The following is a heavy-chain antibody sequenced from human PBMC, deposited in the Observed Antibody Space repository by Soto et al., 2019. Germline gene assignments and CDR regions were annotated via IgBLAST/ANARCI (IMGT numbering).Heavy chain of an antibody. D-gene: IGHD1-26*01. V-gene: IGHV1-18*04. Sequence: ASVKVSCKASGYTFTTYGITWVRQAPGQGLEWMGWISGNNENTDYVQNFQGRVTMTTDTSTRTAYMELRSLRSDDTAVYYCAREGSTRGRGWFDPWGQGTLVTVSS. CDR2: ISGNNENT. CDR1: GYTFTTYG. J-gene: IGHJ5*02. CDR3: AREGSTRGRGWFDP.